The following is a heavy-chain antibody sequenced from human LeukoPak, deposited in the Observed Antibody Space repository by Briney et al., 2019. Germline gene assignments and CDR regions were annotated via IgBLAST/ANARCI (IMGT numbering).Heavy chain of an antibody. CDR3: ARLGQVAGTTESYFDY. D-gene: IGHD1-1*01. J-gene: IGHJ4*02. V-gene: IGHV4-34*01. CDR2: INHSGGT. Sequence: PSETLSLTCAVYGGSFSGFYWSWIRQPPGKGLEWIGDINHSGGTNYIPSLKSRVTMSVDTSKNQFSLKLSSVTAADTAVYYCARLGQVAGTTESYFDYWGQGTLVTVSS. CDR1: GGSFSGFY.